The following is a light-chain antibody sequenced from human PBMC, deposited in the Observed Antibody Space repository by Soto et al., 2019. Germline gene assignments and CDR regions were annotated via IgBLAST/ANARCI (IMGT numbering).Light chain of an antibody. Sequence: EIVLTQSPGTLSLSPGERVTLSCRASQSVSSNLAWYQQKPGQAPRLLIYVASTRATGVPARFSGSGSGTEFTLTISNLQSEDFALYYCQQCNIWPRTFGQGTKVDIK. CDR3: QQCNIWPRT. J-gene: IGKJ1*01. CDR1: QSVSSN. CDR2: VAS. V-gene: IGKV3-15*01.